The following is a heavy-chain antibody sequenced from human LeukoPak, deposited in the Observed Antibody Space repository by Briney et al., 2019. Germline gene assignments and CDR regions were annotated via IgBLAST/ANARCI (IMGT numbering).Heavy chain of an antibody. Sequence: ASVKVSCTASGYTFTSYYMHWVRQAPGQGLEWMGIINPSGGSTSYAQKFQGRVTITTDESTSTAYMELSSLRSEDTAVYYCAGLDVLTGYHYYYYYMDVWGKGTTVTVSS. V-gene: IGHV1-46*01. J-gene: IGHJ6*03. CDR1: GYTFTSYY. D-gene: IGHD3-9*01. CDR2: INPSGGST. CDR3: AGLDVLTGYHYYYYYMDV.